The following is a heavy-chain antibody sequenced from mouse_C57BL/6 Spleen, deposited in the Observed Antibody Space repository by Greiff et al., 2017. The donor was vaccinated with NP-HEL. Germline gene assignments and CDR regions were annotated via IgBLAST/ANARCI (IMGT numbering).Heavy chain of an antibody. J-gene: IGHJ2*01. Sequence: EVQVVESGGGLVQPGGSLSLSCAASGFTFTDYYMSWVRQPPGKALEWLGFIRNKANGYTTEYSASVKGRFTISRDNSQSILYLQMNALRAEDSATYYCARLYSSGYDYWGQGTTLTVSS. D-gene: IGHD3-2*02. CDR2: IRNKANGYTT. CDR3: ARLYSSGYDY. CDR1: GFTFTDYY. V-gene: IGHV7-3*01.